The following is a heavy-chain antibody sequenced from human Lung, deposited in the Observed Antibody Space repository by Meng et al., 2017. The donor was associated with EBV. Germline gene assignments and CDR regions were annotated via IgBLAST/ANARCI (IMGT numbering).Heavy chain of an antibody. CDR3: ALFTRSWFDP. J-gene: IGHJ5*02. CDR1: GFALCTSEVG. CDR2: IYWDDDK. D-gene: IGHD2-2*01. V-gene: IGHV2-5*02. Sequence: QITLKESGPTLVKPTQAPTLTCTFFGFALCTSEVGVGWLRQPPGKALEWLAVIYWDDDKRYSPSLKSRLTITKDTSKNQVVLTLTNMDPVDTATYYCALFTRSWFDPWGQGTMVTVAA.